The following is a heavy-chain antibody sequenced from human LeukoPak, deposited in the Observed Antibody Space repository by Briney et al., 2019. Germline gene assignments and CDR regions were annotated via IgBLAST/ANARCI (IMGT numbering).Heavy chain of an antibody. D-gene: IGHD2-2*01. CDR3: AKCSSSSFDAFDI. J-gene: IGHJ3*02. Sequence: GGSLRLSCAASGFTFSSYAMSWVRQAPGKGLEWVSAITGSGGSTHYADSVKGRFTISRDNSKNTLYLQMNSLRAEDTAVYYCAKCSSSSFDAFDIWGQGTMVTVSS. CDR1: GFTFSSYA. V-gene: IGHV3-23*01. CDR2: ITGSGGST.